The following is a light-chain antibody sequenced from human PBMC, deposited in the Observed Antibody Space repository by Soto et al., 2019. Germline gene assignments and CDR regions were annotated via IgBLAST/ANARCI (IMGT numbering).Light chain of an antibody. CDR1: QSVSSNN. CDR3: QQYGRSPFT. V-gene: IGKV3-20*01. CDR2: GAS. J-gene: IGKJ3*01. Sequence: EIVLTQSPATLSVSPGERATLSCRASQSVSSNNLAWYQQRPGQAPRVVIYGASTRATGIPERFSGSGSGTDFTLTISRLEPEDFAVYYCQQYGRSPFTFGPGTKVDIK.